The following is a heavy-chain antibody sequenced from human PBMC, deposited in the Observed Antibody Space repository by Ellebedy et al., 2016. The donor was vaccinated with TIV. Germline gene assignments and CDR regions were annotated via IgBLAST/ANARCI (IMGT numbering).Heavy chain of an antibody. CDR1: GYTLTDDY. CDR3: ARMSGSPRGY. Sequence: ASVKVPCKASGYTLTDDYVHWVRQAPGQGLEWMGCIDPRSGGTEYEQKFRGRVTMTSDSFLSTVYMQLTRLGSDDTAVYYCARMSGSPRGYWGQGTLVTVSS. D-gene: IGHD3-10*01. CDR2: IDPRSGGT. J-gene: IGHJ4*02. V-gene: IGHV1-2*02.